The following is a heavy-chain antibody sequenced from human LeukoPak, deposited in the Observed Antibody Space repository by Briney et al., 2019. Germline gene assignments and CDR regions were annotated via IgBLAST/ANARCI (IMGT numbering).Heavy chain of an antibody. J-gene: IGHJ4*02. Sequence: PGGSLRLSCAASGFTFSSYAMSWVRQAPGKGLEWVSAISGSGGSTYYADSVMGRFTISRDNSKNTLYLQMNSLRAEDTAVYYCAKLPGPAAGSSIRDYWGQGTLVTVSS. D-gene: IGHD1-26*01. CDR3: AKLPGPAAGSSIRDY. V-gene: IGHV3-23*01. CDR2: ISGSGGST. CDR1: GFTFSSYA.